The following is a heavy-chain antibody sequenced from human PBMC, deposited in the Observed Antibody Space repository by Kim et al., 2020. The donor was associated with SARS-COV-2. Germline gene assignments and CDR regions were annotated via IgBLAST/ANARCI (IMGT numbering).Heavy chain of an antibody. CDR3: ARGWNSGYDY. Sequence: TTSYAESVKGRFTISSDNSKNTVYLQMNGLRAEDTAVYYCARGWNSGYDYWGQGALVSVSS. D-gene: IGHD5-12*01. V-gene: IGHV3-53*01. J-gene: IGHJ4*02. CDR2: TT.